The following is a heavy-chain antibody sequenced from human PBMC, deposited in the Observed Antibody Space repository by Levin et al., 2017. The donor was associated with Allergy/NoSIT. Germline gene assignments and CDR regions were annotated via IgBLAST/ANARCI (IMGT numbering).Heavy chain of an antibody. J-gene: IGHJ6*02. Sequence: GESLKISCAASGFTFSSYVMSWVRKAPGKGLEWVSSISGSGGSTYYADSVKGRFTISRDKSKNSLYLQRNSLRAEDTAVDYCANDREGEVLLYGMDVWGQGTTVTVSS. CDR3: ANDREGEVLLYGMDV. CDR2: ISGSGGST. V-gene: IGHV3-23*01. D-gene: IGHD1-26*01. CDR1: GFTFSSYV.